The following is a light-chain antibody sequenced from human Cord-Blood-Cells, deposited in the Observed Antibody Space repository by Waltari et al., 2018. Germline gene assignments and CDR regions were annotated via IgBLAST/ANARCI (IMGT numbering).Light chain of an antibody. CDR2: EGS. J-gene: IGLJ3*02. CDR3: CSYAGSSTFDWV. Sequence: QSALTQPASVSGSPGQSIPISCTGTSSDVGSCNLVSWYQQHPGKAPNLMIYEGSKRPSGVSNRFSGSKSGNTSSLTISGLQAEDEADYYCCSYAGSSTFDWVFGGGTKLTVL. V-gene: IGLV2-23*03. CDR1: SSDVGSCNL.